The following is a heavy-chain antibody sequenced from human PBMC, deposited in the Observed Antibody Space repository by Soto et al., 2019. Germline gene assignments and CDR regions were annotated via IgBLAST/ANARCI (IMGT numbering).Heavy chain of an antibody. V-gene: IGHV3-33*01. D-gene: IGHD6-6*01. CDR1: GFTFRSYG. CDR3: ARVTYSSSAAPFSDYGVDV. CDR2: IWYDGGNK. J-gene: IGHJ6*01. Sequence: QVQLVESGGGVVQPGRSLRLSCAASGFTFRSYGMHWVRQAPGKGLEWVAVIWYDGGNKHYADAVKGRFTISRDNTKNTLYQQTKRWRAEDTTAYYCARVTYSSSAAPFSDYGVDVWGQAPTVTVSS.